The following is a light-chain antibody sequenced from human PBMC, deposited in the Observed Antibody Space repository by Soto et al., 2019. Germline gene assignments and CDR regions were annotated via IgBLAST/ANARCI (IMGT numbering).Light chain of an antibody. CDR2: GTS. Sequence: EIVLTQSPGTLSLSPGERATLSCRASQSIYSSYLAWYQQKPGQTPRLLIYGTSRRATGIPDRFSGSGSGTDFTLTISRLEPEDFAVYYCQQYGSSFGGGTKVEIK. CDR1: QSIYSSY. V-gene: IGKV3-20*01. CDR3: QQYGSS. J-gene: IGKJ4*01.